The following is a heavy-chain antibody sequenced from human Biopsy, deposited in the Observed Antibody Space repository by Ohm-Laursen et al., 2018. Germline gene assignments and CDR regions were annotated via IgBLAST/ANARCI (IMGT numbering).Heavy chain of an antibody. CDR2: INPSGSTT. J-gene: IGHJ4*02. CDR3: ARNSGWYGELYYFDY. Sequence: GASVKVSCKASGYSFTSSYMHWVRQAPGQGLKWMGMINPSGSTTSYPQIFQGRVTMTRDTSKSTVYMELSSLRSADTAVYFCARNSGWYGELYYFDYWGQGTLVTVSS. CDR1: GYSFTSSY. V-gene: IGHV1-46*01. D-gene: IGHD6-19*01.